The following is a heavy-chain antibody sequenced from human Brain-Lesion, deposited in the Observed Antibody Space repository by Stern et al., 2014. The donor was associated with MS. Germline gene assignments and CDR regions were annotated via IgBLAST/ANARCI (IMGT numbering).Heavy chain of an antibody. J-gene: IGHJ6*02. V-gene: IGHV4-61*02. CDR2: IFNSGST. D-gene: IGHD2-2*01. CDR1: GGSISSGGYY. CDR3: ARGRVVPGFQYYATDV. Sequence: QVQLQQSGPGLVKPSQTLSLSCTVSGGSISSGGYYWSWIRQPAGKGLEWIGRIFNSGSTSYNPSLKSRVTISIDTPKNQFSLRLNSRTAADTAVYYCARGRVVPGFQYYATDVWGQGTTVIVSS.